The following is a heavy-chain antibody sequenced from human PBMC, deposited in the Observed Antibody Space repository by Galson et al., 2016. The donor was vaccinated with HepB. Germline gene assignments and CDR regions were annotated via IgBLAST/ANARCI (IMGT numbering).Heavy chain of an antibody. CDR2: MNPNNGMT. D-gene: IGHD6-13*01. J-gene: IGHJ4*02. CDR3: ARPRGYSNSWYEF. CDR1: GYTFSNHD. V-gene: IGHV1-8*01. Sequence: SVKVSCKASGYTFSNHDINWVRQPTGQGLEWMGWMNPNNGMTGYAQKFQGRVTMTSDTSTSTAYLELSSLTSEDTAVYYCARPRGYSNSWYEFWGQGALVTVSS.